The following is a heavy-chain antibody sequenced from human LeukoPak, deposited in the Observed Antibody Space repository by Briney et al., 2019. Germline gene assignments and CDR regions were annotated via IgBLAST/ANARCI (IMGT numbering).Heavy chain of an antibody. CDR3: ADYGVSGVRNNFY. CDR2: IIVASIT. J-gene: IGHJ4*02. Sequence: GGSLRLSCAASGVAFSTNAMSWVRQPPGKGLQGFSTIIVASITVSAGSVKGSFTISRDNSRTTVYLQMTSLRADATAVYYCADYGVSGVRNNFYWGLRNLVSVSS. V-gene: IGHV3-23*01. D-gene: IGHD3-3*01. CDR1: GVAFSTNA.